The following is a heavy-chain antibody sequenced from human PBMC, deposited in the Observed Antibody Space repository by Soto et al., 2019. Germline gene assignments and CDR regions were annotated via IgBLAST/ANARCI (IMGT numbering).Heavy chain of an antibody. CDR2: IWYDASHK. J-gene: IGHJ4*02. CDR1: GFTFNNYG. CDR3: ARDKTFGGTIGSAFDS. V-gene: IGHV3-33*01. D-gene: IGHD3-16*01. Sequence: PGGSLRLSCAASGFTFNNYGMHWVRQAPGKGLERVAVIWYDASHKYYADSVKGRFIISRDNSNNTLYLQMSSLRGEDTAVYYCARDKTFGGTIGSAFDSWGQGTLVTVSS.